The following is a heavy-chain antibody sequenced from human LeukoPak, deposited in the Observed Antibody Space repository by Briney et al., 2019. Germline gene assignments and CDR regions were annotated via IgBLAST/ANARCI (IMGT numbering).Heavy chain of an antibody. J-gene: IGHJ2*01. V-gene: IGHV4-39*07. CDR3: ARERRRIPMVRGVIRFHWYFDL. CDR2: IYYSGST. CDR1: GGSISSSSYY. D-gene: IGHD3-10*01. Sequence: SETLSLTCTVSGGSISSSSYYWGWLRQPPGKGLEWIGSIYYSGSTNYNPSLKSRVTISVDKSKNQFSLKLSSVPAADTAVYYCARERRRIPMVRGVIRFHWYFDLWGRGTLVTVSS.